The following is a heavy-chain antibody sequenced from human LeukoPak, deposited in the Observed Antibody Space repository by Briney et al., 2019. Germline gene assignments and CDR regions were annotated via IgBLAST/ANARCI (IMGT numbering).Heavy chain of an antibody. CDR3: ASDQGAFWAAAGTRPRDFDY. J-gene: IGHJ4*02. V-gene: IGHV4-39*01. CDR1: GGSISSSSYY. D-gene: IGHD6-13*01. CDR2: MYYSGST. Sequence: SETLSLTCTVSGGSISSSSYYWGWIRQPPGKGLEWIGSMYYSGSTYYNPSPKSRVTISVDTSKNQFSLKLSSVTAADTAVYYCASDQGAFWAAAGTRPRDFDYWGQGTLVTVSS.